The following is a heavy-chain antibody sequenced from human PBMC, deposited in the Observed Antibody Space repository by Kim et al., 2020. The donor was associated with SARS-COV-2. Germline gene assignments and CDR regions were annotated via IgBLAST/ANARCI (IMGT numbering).Heavy chain of an antibody. Sequence: SVKVSCKAVGGSSSNYIINWVRQAPGQGLDWMGGIIPVFGTTNKAQKLQGRVTITADKSTSTAYMEVSSLTSEDTAVYYCARGQIGVGDLSPPWDTWGQGTLVTVSS. D-gene: IGHD2-21*02. CDR2: IIPVFGTT. CDR3: ARGQIGVGDLSPPWDT. V-gene: IGHV1-69*06. J-gene: IGHJ5*02. CDR1: GGSSSNYI.